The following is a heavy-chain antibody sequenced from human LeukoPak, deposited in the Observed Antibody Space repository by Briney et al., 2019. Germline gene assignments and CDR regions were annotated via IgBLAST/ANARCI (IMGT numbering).Heavy chain of an antibody. CDR1: GFTFSEYA. J-gene: IGHJ4*02. V-gene: IGHV3-49*03. CDR2: MASNLYGGTT. CDR3: TKGYCSHAVCD. D-gene: IGHD2-15*01. Sequence: GRSLRLSCTTSGFTFSEYAMSWFRQAPGKGLEWVGFMASNLYGGTTEYGASVRGRFTISRDDSKSIVYLQMSSLKTDDTAVYFCTKGYCSHAVCDWGQGNLLSVSS.